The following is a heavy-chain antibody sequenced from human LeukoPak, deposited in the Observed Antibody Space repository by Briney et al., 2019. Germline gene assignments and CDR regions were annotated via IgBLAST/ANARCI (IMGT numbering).Heavy chain of an antibody. Sequence: LGGSLRLSCAASGFTFSSYWMHWVRQAPGKGLVWVSRTNSDGSSTSYADSVKGRFTISRDNAKNTLYLQMNSLRAEDTAVYYCARVPYYYDSSGYYGRGAFDIWGQGTMVTVSS. D-gene: IGHD3-22*01. J-gene: IGHJ3*02. V-gene: IGHV3-74*01. CDR2: TNSDGSST. CDR3: ARVPYYYDSSGYYGRGAFDI. CDR1: GFTFSSYW.